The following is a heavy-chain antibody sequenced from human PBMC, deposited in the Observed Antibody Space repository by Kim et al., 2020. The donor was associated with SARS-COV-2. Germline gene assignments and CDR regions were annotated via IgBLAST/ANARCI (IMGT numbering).Heavy chain of an antibody. CDR3: ARQSPYSSSDDY. CDR2: T. D-gene: IGHD6-19*01. J-gene: IGHJ4*02. Sequence: TNSSPSLQGHVTISADKSISTAYLQWSSLKASDTAIYYCARQSPYSSSDDYWGQGTLVTVSS. V-gene: IGHV5-10-1*01.